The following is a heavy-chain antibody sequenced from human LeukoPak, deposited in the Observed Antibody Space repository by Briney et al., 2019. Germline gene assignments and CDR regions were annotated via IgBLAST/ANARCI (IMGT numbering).Heavy chain of an antibody. CDR1: GGSISSSSYY. V-gene: IGHV4-39*01. CDR3: ARNDFWSGFPPSDY. J-gene: IGHJ4*02. Sequence: SETLSLTCTVSGGSISSSSYYWGWIRQPPGKGLEWIGSIYYSGSTYYNPSLKSRVTISVDTSKNQFSLKLSSVTAADTAVYYCARNDFWSGFPPSDYWGQGTLVTVSS. D-gene: IGHD3-3*01. CDR2: IYYSGST.